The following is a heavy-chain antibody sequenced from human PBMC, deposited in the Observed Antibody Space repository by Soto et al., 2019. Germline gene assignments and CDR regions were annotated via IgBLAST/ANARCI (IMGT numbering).Heavy chain of an antibody. CDR2: IYRTGST. V-gene: IGHV4-59*01. D-gene: IGHD3-3*01. CDR1: GGSISTYY. CDR3: ARQIGDDPFDI. J-gene: IGHJ3*02. Sequence: PSETLSLTCTVSGGSISTYYWNWIRQSPGKGLEWIGYIYRTGSTHYNPSLNSRVAISLDTSRNRFSLKLNSVTAADTAVYFCARQIGDDPFDIWGQGTPVTV.